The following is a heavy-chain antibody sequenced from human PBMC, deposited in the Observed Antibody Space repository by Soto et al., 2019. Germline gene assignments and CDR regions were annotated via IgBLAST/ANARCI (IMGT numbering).Heavy chain of an antibody. CDR3: ATARYYDSSGYYYGGDY. J-gene: IGHJ4*02. CDR2: IIPIFGTA. V-gene: IGHV1-69*13. D-gene: IGHD3-22*01. CDR1: GGTFSSYA. Sequence: GASVKVSCKASGGTFSSYAISWARQAPGQGLEWMGGIIPIFGTANYAQKFQGRVTITADESTSTAYMELSSLRSEDTAVYYCATARYYDSSGYYYGGDYWGQGTLVTVSS.